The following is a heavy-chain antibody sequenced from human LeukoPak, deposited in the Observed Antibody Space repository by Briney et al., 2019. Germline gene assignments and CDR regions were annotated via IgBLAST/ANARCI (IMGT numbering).Heavy chain of an antibody. J-gene: IGHJ6*02. CDR2: IRSKTDNYAT. Sequence: GGSLKLSCGTSGFTFGGFTMHWVRQASGKGLEWVGRIRSKTDNYATSYAASVKGRFTISRDDSKNTAYLQMNSLEIEDTAVYFCAGHGTFTSYYYTMDVWGQGTTVTVSS. CDR3: AGHGTFTSYYYTMDV. CDR1: GFTFGGFT. V-gene: IGHV3-73*01.